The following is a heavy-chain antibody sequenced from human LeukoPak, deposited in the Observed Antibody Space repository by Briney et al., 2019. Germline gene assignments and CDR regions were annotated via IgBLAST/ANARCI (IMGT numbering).Heavy chain of an antibody. Sequence: GASVKVSCKASGYTFTGYYMHWVRQAPGQGLEWMGWINPNSGGTNYAQKFQGRVTMTRDTSISTAYMELSRLRSDDTAVYYCARGSAVAGPGYYYYGMDVWGQGTTVTVSS. D-gene: IGHD6-19*01. CDR2: INPNSGGT. J-gene: IGHJ6*02. CDR1: GYTFTGYY. CDR3: ARGSAVAGPGYYYYGMDV. V-gene: IGHV1-2*02.